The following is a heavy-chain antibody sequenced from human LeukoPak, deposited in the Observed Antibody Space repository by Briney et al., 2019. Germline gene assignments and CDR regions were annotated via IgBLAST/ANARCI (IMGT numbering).Heavy chain of an antibody. V-gene: IGHV4-4*07. CDR2: IYTSGST. CDR3: ARDDFWSGYRAFDI. J-gene: IGHJ3*02. Sequence: PSETLSLTCTVSGGSISSYYWSWIRQPTGKGLEWIGRIYTSGSTNYNPSLKSRVTMSVGTSKNQFSLKLSSVTAADTAVYYCARDDFWSGYRAFDIWGQGTMVTVPS. CDR1: GGSISSYY. D-gene: IGHD3-3*01.